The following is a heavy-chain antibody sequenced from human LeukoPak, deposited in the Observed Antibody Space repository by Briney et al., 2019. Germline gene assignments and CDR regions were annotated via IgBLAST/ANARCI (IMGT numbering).Heavy chain of an antibody. D-gene: IGHD5-18*01. CDR1: GFTFDDYA. CDR3: AKGRYSYGTLPIDY. V-gene: IGHV3-9*01. J-gene: IGHJ4*02. Sequence: GRSLRVSCAASGFTFDDYAMHRVRQAPGKGLEWVSGISWNSGSIGYADSVKGRFTISRDNAKNSLYLQMNSLRAEDTALYYCAKGRYSYGTLPIDYWGQGTLVTVSS. CDR2: ISWNSGSI.